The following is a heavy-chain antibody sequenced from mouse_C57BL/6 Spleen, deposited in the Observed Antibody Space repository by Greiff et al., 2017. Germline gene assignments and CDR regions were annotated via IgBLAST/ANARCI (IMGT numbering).Heavy chain of an antibody. CDR1: GYTFTSYW. D-gene: IGHD3-1*01. J-gene: IGHJ2*01. CDR3: ARGDLLGAMDY. V-gene: IGHV1-69*01. CDR2: IDPSDSYT. Sequence: QVQLQQPGAELVMPGASVKLSCKASGYTFTSYWMHWVKQRPGQGLEWIGEIDPSDSYTNYNQKFKGKFTLTVDKSSSTAYMQLSSLTSEDSAVYYCARGDLLGAMDYWGQGTTLTVSS.